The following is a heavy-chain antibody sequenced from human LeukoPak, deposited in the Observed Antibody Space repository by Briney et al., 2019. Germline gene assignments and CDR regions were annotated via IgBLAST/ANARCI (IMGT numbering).Heavy chain of an antibody. D-gene: IGHD1-26*01. CDR3: ARGLVVGGTGVWAFDI. CDR1: GFTVSNNY. V-gene: IGHV3-66*01. Sequence: PGGSLRLSCAASGFTVSNNYMSWVRQAPGKGLEWFSVIYKIGNTFYADFVKGRFTISRDNFKNTLYLQMNSLRAEDTALYYCARGLVVGGTGVWAFDIWGQGTMVTVSS. CDR2: IYKIGNT. J-gene: IGHJ3*02.